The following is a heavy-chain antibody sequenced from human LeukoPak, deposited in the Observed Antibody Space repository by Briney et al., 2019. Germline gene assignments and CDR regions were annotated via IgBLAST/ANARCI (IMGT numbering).Heavy chain of an antibody. CDR2: IYYSGST. CDR1: GGSISSYY. D-gene: IGHD3-3*01. Sequence: SETLSLTCTVSGGSISSYYWSWIRQPPGKGLEWIGYIYYSGSTNYNPSLKSRVTISVDTSKNQFSLKLSSVTAADTAVYYCARAADFWSGLTVDYWGQGTLVTVSS. J-gene: IGHJ4*02. CDR3: ARAADFWSGLTVDY. V-gene: IGHV4-59*01.